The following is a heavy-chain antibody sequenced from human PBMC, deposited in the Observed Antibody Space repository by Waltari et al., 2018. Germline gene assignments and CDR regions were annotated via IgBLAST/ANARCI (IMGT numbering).Heavy chain of an antibody. Sequence: EVQLVESGGGLVQPGRSLRLSCAASGFTFDDYAMHWVRQAPGKGLEWVSGNGWDRGSIGYADSVKGRFTISRDNAKNSLYLQMNSLRAEDTALYYCAKDKVATIYYFDYWSQGTLVTVSS. CDR3: AKDKVATIYYFDY. D-gene: IGHD5-12*01. V-gene: IGHV3-9*01. CDR1: GFTFDDYA. J-gene: IGHJ4*02. CDR2: NGWDRGSI.